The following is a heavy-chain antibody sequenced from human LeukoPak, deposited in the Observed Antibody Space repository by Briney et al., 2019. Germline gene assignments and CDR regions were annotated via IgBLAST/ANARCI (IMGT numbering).Heavy chain of an antibody. V-gene: IGHV4-38-2*01. CDR3: ARRNNWFDP. Sequence: PSETPSLTCAVSGYSISSGYYWGWIRQPPGKGLEWIGSIYHSGSTYYNPSLNSRVTISLDTSKNQFSLKLSSVTAADTAVYYCARRNNWFDPWGPGTLVTVSS. CDR2: IYHSGST. J-gene: IGHJ5*02. CDR1: GYSISSGYY.